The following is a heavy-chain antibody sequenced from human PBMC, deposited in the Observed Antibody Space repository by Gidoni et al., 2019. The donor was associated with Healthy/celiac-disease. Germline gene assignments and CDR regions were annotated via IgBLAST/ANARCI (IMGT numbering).Heavy chain of an antibody. Sequence: QVQLVESGGGVVQPGRSLRHSCAASGFTFSSYGMHWVRQAPGKGLEWVAVIWYDGSNKYYADSVKGRFTISRDNSKNTLYLQMNSLRAEDTAVYYCARGKVLIDYWGQGTLVTVSS. J-gene: IGHJ4*02. V-gene: IGHV3-33*01. CDR1: GFTFSSYG. CDR3: ARGKVLIDY. CDR2: IWYDGSNK.